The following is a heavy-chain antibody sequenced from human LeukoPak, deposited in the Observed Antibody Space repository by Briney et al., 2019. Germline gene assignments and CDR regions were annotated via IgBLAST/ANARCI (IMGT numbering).Heavy chain of an antibody. CDR3: ARARYSSSPLALRFFDY. D-gene: IGHD6-6*01. J-gene: IGHJ4*02. Sequence: GGSLRLSCAASGFTFSAYWMSWVRQAPGKGLELVANIKQDGSEKYYVDSVKGRFTISRDNAKNSLYLQMNSLRAEDTAVYYCARARYSSSPLALRFFDYWGQGTLVTVSS. CDR1: GFTFSAYW. CDR2: IKQDGSEK. V-gene: IGHV3-7*01.